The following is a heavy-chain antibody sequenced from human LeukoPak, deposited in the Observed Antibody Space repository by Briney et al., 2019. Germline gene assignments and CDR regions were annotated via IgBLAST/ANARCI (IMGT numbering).Heavy chain of an antibody. CDR3: ARHAARIYGLDV. J-gene: IGHJ6*02. D-gene: IGHD2-15*01. CDR1: GGSISSHY. CDR2: IYYSGST. Sequence: SETLSLTCTVPGGSISSHYWSWIRQPPGKGLEWIAYIYYSGSTNYNPSLKSRVTISVDTSKNQFSLKLSSVTAADTAVYYCARHAARIYGLDVWGRGTTVTVSS. V-gene: IGHV4-59*08.